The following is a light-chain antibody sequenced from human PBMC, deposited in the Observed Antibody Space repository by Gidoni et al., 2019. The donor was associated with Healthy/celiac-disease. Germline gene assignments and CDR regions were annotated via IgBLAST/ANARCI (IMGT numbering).Light chain of an antibody. CDR2: AAS. CDR3: QQSYSTLLT. CDR1: KSSSSY. V-gene: IGKV1-39*01. Sequence: DVQMTQSPSSLSASVGDRVTITCRASKSSSSYLNWYQQKPGKAPKLLIYAASSLQSGVPSRFSGSGSGTDFTPTSSSLQPEDFATYYCQQSYSTLLTFGQGTRLEIK. J-gene: IGKJ5*01.